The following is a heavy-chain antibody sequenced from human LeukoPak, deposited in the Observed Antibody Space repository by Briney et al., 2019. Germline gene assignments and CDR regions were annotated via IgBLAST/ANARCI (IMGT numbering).Heavy chain of an antibody. CDR1: GFTFSSYS. J-gene: IGHJ4*02. CDR3: ARDLQDYGDYEEFH. D-gene: IGHD4-17*01. CDR2: ISSSSSTI. Sequence: GGSLRLSCAASGFTFSSYSMNWVRQAPGKGLEWGSYISSSSSTIYYADSVKGRFTISRDNAKNSLYLQMNSLRAEDTAVYYCARDLQDYGDYEEFHWGQGTLVTVSS. V-gene: IGHV3-48*01.